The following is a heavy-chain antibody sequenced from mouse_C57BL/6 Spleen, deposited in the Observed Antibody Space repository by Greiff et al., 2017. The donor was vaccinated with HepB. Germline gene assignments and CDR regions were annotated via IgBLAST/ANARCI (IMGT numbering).Heavy chain of an antibody. CDR3: ARVYGSSSPFDY. Sequence: QVQLQQPGAELVMPGASVKLSCKASGYTFTSYWMHWVKQRPGQGLEWIGEIDPSDSYTNYNQKFKGKSTLTVDKSSSTAYMQRSSLTSEDSAVYYCARVYGSSSPFDYWGQGTTLTVSS. V-gene: IGHV1-69*01. CDR1: GYTFTSYW. J-gene: IGHJ2*01. D-gene: IGHD1-1*01. CDR2: IDPSDSYT.